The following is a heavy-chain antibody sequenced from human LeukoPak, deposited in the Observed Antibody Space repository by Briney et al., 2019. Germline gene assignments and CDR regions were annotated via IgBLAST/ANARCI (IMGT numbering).Heavy chain of an antibody. CDR3: TTYCSSTSCYAFDI. CDR2: IRSKAYGGTT. D-gene: IGHD2-2*01. J-gene: IGHJ3*02. CDR1: GFTFGDYA. V-gene: IGHV3-49*04. Sequence: GGSLRLSCTASGFTFGDYAMSWVRQAPGKGLEWISFIRSKAYGGTTEYAASVKDRFTISRDDSKSITYLQMNSLKTEATAVYYCTTYCSSTSCYAFDIWGQGTMVTVSS.